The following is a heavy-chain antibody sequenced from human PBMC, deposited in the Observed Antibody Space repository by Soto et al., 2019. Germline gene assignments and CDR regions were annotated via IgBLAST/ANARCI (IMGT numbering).Heavy chain of an antibody. J-gene: IGHJ3*02. V-gene: IGHV4-31*03. CDR1: GGSINSGGYY. D-gene: IGHD6-6*01. CDR2: IYYSGTT. Sequence: SETLSLTCTVSGGSINSGGYYWSWIRQHPGKGLEWIGYIYYSGTTYYNLSLKSRLIMSVDTSKNLFFLMLSSVTAADTAVYSCARMSISGRLWAFDIWGQGTMVTVSS. CDR3: ARMSISGRLWAFDI.